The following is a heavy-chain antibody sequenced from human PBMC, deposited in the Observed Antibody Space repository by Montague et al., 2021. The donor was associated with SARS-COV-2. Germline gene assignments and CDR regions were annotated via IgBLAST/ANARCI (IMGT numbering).Heavy chain of an antibody. CDR3: ARLRGDYGGTYDTFDI. V-gene: IGHV4-39*01. J-gene: IGHJ3*02. D-gene: IGHD4-23*01. CDR2: IYYSGST. Sequence: SETLSLTCTLSGGSISSRSYYWGWIRQPPGKGLEWIGSIYYSGSTYYXPSLKSRVTISVDTSKNQFSLKLSSVTAADTAVYYCARLRGDYGGTYDTFDIWGLGAMVTVSS. CDR1: GGSISSRSYY.